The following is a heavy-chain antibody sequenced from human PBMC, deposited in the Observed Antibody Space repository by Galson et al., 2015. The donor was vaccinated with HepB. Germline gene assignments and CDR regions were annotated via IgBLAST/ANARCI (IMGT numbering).Heavy chain of an antibody. CDR2: IIPIFGTA. J-gene: IGHJ3*02. D-gene: IGHD2-2*01. V-gene: IGHV1-69*13. Sequence: SVKVSCKASGGTFSSYAISWVRQAPGQGLEWMGGIIPIFGTANYAQKFQGRVTITADESTSTAYMELSSLRSEDTAVYYCARVPTDIVVVPAAHNDAFDIWGQGTMVTVSS. CDR1: GGTFSSYA. CDR3: ARVPTDIVVVPAAHNDAFDI.